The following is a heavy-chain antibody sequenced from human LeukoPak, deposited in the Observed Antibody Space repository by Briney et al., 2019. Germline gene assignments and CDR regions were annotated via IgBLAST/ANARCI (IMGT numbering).Heavy chain of an antibody. Sequence: PSETLSLTCAVYGGSFSGYYWSWIRQPPGKGLEWIGEINHSGSPNYNPSLKSRVTISVDTSKNQFSLRLSSVTAADTAVYYCARDSRYYYFDYWGQGMLVTVPS. CDR1: GGSFSGYY. J-gene: IGHJ4*02. V-gene: IGHV4-34*01. D-gene: IGHD3-22*01. CDR3: ARDSRYYYFDY. CDR2: INHSGSP.